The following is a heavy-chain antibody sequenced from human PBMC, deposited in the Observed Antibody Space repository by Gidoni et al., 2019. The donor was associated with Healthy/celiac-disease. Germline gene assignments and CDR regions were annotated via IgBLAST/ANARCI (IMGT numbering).Heavy chain of an antibody. Sequence: QVQLVQSGAEVKKPGSSVKVSCQASGGTFRSYAISWVRQAPGQGLEWMGGIIPIFGTASDAQKFQGRVTITADESTSTAYMELSSLRSENTAVYYCARASRDSSQDFYYYGMDVWGQGTTVTVSS. CDR1: GGTFRSYA. J-gene: IGHJ6*02. D-gene: IGHD3-22*01. V-gene: IGHV1-69*01. CDR3: ARASRDSSQDFYYYGMDV. CDR2: IIPIFGTA.